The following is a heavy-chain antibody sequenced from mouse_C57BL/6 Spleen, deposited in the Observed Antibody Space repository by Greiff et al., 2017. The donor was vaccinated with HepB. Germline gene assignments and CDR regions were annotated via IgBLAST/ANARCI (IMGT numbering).Heavy chain of an antibody. CDR1: GFTFSSYA. CDR3: ARDRSCYGNYLDY. D-gene: IGHD2-1*01. V-gene: IGHV5-4*01. Sequence: EVQLVESGGGLVKPGGSLKLSCAASGFTFSSYAMSWVRQTPEKRLEWVATISDGGSYTYYPDNVKGRFTISRDNAKNNLYLQMSHLKSEDTAMYYCARDRSCYGNYLDYWGQGTTLTVSS. CDR2: ISDGGSYT. J-gene: IGHJ2*01.